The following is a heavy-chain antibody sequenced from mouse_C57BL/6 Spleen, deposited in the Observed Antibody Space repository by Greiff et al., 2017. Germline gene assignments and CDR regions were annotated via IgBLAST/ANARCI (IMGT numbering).Heavy chain of an antibody. Sequence: EVQRVESGGGLVKPGGSLKLSCAASGFTFSDYGMYWVRQAPEKGLEWVAYISSGSSTIYYADTVKGRFTISRDNAKNTLFLQMTSLRSEDTAMYYCARPSYYYGSSNWYFDVWGTGTTVTVSS. CDR1: GFTFSDYG. V-gene: IGHV5-17*01. CDR2: ISSGSSTI. CDR3: ARPSYYYGSSNWYFDV. D-gene: IGHD1-1*01. J-gene: IGHJ1*03.